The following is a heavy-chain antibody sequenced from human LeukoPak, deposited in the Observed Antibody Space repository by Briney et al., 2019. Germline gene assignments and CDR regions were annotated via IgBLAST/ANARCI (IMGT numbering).Heavy chain of an antibody. CDR3: ARGVGSGYTDY. CDR1: GGSFSGYY. Sequence: SETLSLTCAVYGGSFSGYYWSWIRQPPGKGLEWIGEINHSGSTNYNPSLKSRVTISLDTSKNQFSLKLISVTAADTAVCYCARGVGSGYTDYWGQGALVTVSS. J-gene: IGHJ4*02. CDR2: INHSGST. D-gene: IGHD3-22*01. V-gene: IGHV4-34*01.